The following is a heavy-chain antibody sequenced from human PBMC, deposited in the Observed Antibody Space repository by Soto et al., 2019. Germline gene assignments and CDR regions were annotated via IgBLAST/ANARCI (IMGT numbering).Heavy chain of an antibody. J-gene: IGHJ4*02. V-gene: IGHV4-34*01. CDR3: ARGPRGRSGYDYVY. Sequence: SETLSLTCAVYGGSFSGYYWSWIRQPPGKGLEWIGEINHSGSTNYNPSLKSRVTISVDTSKNQFSLKLSSVTAADTAVYYCARGPRGRSGYDYVYWGQGTLVTVSS. CDR2: INHSGST. CDR1: GGSFSGYY. D-gene: IGHD5-12*01.